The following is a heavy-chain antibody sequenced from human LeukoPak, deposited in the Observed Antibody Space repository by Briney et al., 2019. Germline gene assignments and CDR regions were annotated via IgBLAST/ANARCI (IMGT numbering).Heavy chain of an antibody. CDR2: IYHSGST. D-gene: IGHD1-26*01. Sequence: SETLSLTCTVSGYSISSGYYWGWIRQPPGKGLEWIGSIYHSGSTYYNPSLKSRVTISVDTSKNQFSLKLSSVTAADTAVYYCASNSGSYFGYWGQGTLVTVSS. CDR3: ASNSGSYFGY. V-gene: IGHV4-38-2*02. CDR1: GYSISSGYY. J-gene: IGHJ4*02.